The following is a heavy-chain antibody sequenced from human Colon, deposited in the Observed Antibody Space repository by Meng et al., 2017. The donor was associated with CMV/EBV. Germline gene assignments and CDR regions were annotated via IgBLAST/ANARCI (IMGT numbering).Heavy chain of an antibody. CDR2: IYNSGSA. CDR1: VGPFTINIIF. V-gene: IGHV4-39*07. D-gene: IGHD3-10*02. J-gene: IGHJ4*02. Sequence: ESAAGPVTPSSTLSLTCTVSVGPFTINIIFWGWIRQPPGKGLEYIGSIYNSGSAYYNPSLKSRVTISLDTSKNQFSLKLSSVTAADTAMYYCARVVLNFFDYWGQGTLVTVSS. CDR3: ARVVLNFFDY.